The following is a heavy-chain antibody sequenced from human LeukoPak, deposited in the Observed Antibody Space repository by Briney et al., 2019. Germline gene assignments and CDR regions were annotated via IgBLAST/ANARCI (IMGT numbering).Heavy chain of an antibody. J-gene: IGHJ4*02. D-gene: IGHD3-9*01. CDR2: ISAYNGNT. CDR1: GYTFTSYG. V-gene: IGHV1-18*01. Sequence: ASVKVSCKASGYTFTSYGISWVRQAPGQGPEWMGWISAYNGNTNYAQKLQGRVTMTTDTSTSTAYMELRSLRSDDTAVYYCARASYDILTGYYIVIDYWGQGTLVTVSS. CDR3: ARASYDILTGYYIVIDY.